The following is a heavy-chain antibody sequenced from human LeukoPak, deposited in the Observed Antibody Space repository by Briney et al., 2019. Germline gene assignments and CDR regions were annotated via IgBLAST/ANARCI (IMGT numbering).Heavy chain of an antibody. CDR1: GGSISNYY. CDR3: ARIWFGLRRLYYFDY. Sequence: SETLSLTCTVSGGSISNYYWSWIWQPPGKELEWIGYIYYIGSTNYNPSLKRRVTISVDTSKNQFSLKVTSVTAADTAVYFCARIWFGLRRLYYFDYWGQGTLVSVSS. V-gene: IGHV4-59*01. J-gene: IGHJ4*02. D-gene: IGHD3-10*01. CDR2: IYYIGST.